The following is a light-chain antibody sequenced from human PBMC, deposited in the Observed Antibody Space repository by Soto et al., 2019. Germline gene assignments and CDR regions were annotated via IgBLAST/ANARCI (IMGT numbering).Light chain of an antibody. CDR1: QNFGSTY. Sequence: EVVLSQSPDTLSLSPVERATLSCRASQNFGSTYLACYQQKRGQAPRFLIYGASSRAAGIPDRFSGSGSGTDLTLIISRLEHEDFAVYFCQYYDSFRTFGQGTKVDIK. V-gene: IGKV3-20*01. J-gene: IGKJ1*01. CDR2: GAS. CDR3: QYYDSFRT.